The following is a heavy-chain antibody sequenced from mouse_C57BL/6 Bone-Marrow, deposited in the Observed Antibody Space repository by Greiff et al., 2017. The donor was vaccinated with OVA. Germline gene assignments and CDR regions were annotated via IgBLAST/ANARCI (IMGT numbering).Heavy chain of an antibody. Sequence: EVKLVESGGGLVQPGGSLKLSCAASGFTFSDYYMYWVRQTPEKRLEWVAYISNGGGSTYYPDTVKGRFTISRDNAKNTLYLQMSRLKSEDTAMYYCASPDAKDYWGQGTSVTVAS. J-gene: IGHJ4*01. CDR2: ISNGGGST. CDR1: GFTFSDYY. V-gene: IGHV5-12*01. CDR3: ASPDAKDY.